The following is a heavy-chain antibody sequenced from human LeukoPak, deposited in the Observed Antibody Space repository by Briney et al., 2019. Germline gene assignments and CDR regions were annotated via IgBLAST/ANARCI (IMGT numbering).Heavy chain of an antibody. CDR1: GFTFSSYG. CDR2: IWYDGSTK. J-gene: IGHJ4*02. V-gene: IGHV3-33*01. CDR3: ASTNDY. Sequence: PGRSLRLSCAASGFTFSSYGMHWVRQAPGKGLEWVAVIWYDGSTKYYADSVKGRFTISRDNSKNTLYLQMNSLRAEDTAVYYCASTNDYWGQGTLVTVSS.